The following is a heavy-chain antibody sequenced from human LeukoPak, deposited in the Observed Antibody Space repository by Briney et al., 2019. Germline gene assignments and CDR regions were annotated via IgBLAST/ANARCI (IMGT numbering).Heavy chain of an antibody. J-gene: IGHJ4*02. CDR2: ISFDGSSE. V-gene: IGHV3-30-3*01. CDR1: GFTFSSHA. D-gene: IGHD2-21*01. CDR3: ASLMSIAVQGPLTS. Sequence: GGSLRLSRAASGFTFSSHAMDWVRQAPGKGLEWVAGISFDGSSEYYADSVKGRFTISRDNARKTVHLQMNSLRIEDTAVYYCASLMSIAVQGPLTSWGQGILATVSS.